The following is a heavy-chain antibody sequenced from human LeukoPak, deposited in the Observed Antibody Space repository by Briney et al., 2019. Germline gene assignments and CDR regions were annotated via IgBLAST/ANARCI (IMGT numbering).Heavy chain of an antibody. D-gene: IGHD6-13*01. CDR3: AKVKGYSTSGYLDY. CDR2: ISGSGGST. V-gene: IGHV3-23*01. Sequence: GGSPRLSCAASGFTFSSYAMSWVRQAPGKGLEWVSAISGSGGSTYYAEPVKGRFTISRDNSKNTLYLQMNSLRAEDTAVYYCAKVKGYSTSGYLDYWGQGTLVTVSS. CDR1: GFTFSSYA. J-gene: IGHJ4*02.